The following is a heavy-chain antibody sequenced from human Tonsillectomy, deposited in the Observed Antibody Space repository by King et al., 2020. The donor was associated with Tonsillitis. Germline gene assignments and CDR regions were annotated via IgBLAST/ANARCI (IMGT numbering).Heavy chain of an antibody. D-gene: IGHD3-22*01. CDR2: ISWNSGSI. V-gene: IGHV3-9*01. CDR3: AKDPTYYYDSSGYFDY. J-gene: IGHJ4*02. CDR1: GFTFDDYA. Sequence: VQLVESGGGLVQPGRSLRLSCAASGFTFDDYAMHWVRQAPGKGLEWVSGISWNSGSICYADSVKGRFTISRDNAKNSLYLQMNSLRAEDTALYYCAKDPTYYYDSSGYFDYWGQGTLVTVSS.